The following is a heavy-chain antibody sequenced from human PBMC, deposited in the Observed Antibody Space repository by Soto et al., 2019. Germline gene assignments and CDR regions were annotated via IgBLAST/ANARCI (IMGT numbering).Heavy chain of an antibody. CDR3: ARDRPGAVTTYGNYYGMDV. CDR2: ISDSGST. D-gene: IGHD4-4*01. V-gene: IGHV4-61*01. Sequence: SETLSLTCTVSGGSVSSGSYYWSWIRQPPGKGLEWIGYISDSGSTNYNPSLKSRVTISVDTSKNQFSLKLSSVTAADTAVYYCARDRPGAVTTYGNYYGMDVWGQGTTVTV. CDR1: GGSVSSGSYY. J-gene: IGHJ6*02.